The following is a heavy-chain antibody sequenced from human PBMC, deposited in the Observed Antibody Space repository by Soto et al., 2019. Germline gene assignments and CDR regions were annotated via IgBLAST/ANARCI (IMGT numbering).Heavy chain of an antibody. CDR2: IYYSGST. D-gene: IGHD3-10*01. V-gene: IGHV4-31*03. Sequence: QVQLQESGPGLVKPSQTLSLTCTVSGGSISTGGYYWSWIHQHPGKGLEWIGYIYYSGSTYYNPSLKSRVTISVDTFKNQFSLKLSSVTAADTAVYYCARDLRTMVRGVTDGLVYWGQGTLVTVSS. CDR1: GGSISTGGYY. CDR3: ARDLRTMVRGVTDGLVY. J-gene: IGHJ4*02.